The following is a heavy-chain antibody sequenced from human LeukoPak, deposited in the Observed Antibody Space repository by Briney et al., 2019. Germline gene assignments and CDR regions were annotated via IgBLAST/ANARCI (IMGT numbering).Heavy chain of an antibody. CDR2: TFYRSKWFN. CDR3: ARGPNYYDSSGYYSEY. J-gene: IGHJ4*02. V-gene: IGHV6-1*01. Sequence: SQTLSLTCAISGDSVSSKSAAWNWIRQSPSRGLEWLGRTFYRSKWFNDFAISVKSRITINPDTSKNQFSLQLNSVTPEDTAVYYCARGPNYYDSSGYYSEYWGQGTLVTVSS. D-gene: IGHD3-22*01. CDR1: GDSVSSKSAA.